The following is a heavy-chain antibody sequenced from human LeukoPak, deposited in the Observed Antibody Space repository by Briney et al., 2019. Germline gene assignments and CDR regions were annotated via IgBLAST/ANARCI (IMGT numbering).Heavy chain of an antibody. CDR2: ISSSSSYI. Sequence: GGSLRLSCAASGFTFSSYSMNWVRQAPGKGLEWVSSISSSSSYIYYADSVKGRFTISRDNAKNSLYLQMNSLRAEDTAVYYCARVPRSDIVVVPAATYDYWGQGTLVTVSS. D-gene: IGHD2-2*01. CDR3: ARVPRSDIVVVPAATYDY. J-gene: IGHJ4*02. V-gene: IGHV3-21*01. CDR1: GFTFSSYS.